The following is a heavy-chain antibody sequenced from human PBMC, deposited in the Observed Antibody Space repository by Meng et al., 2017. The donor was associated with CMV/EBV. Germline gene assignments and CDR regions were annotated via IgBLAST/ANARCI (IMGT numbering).Heavy chain of an antibody. Sequence: ASVKVSCKVSGYTLTELSMHGVRQAPGKGLEWMGGFDPEDGETIYAQKFQGRVTMTEDTSTDTAYMELSSLRSEDTAVYYCATAKLDQEWFDPWGQGTLVTVSS. J-gene: IGHJ5*02. CDR2: FDPEDGET. V-gene: IGHV1-24*01. CDR1: GYTLTELS. CDR3: ATAKLDQEWFDP. D-gene: IGHD1/OR15-1a*01.